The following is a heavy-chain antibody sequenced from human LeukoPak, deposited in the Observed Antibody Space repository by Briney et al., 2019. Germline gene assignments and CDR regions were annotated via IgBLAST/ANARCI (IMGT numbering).Heavy chain of an antibody. CDR3: ATVGVGGVYVDS. CDR2: IHYSGSA. CDR1: GGSISSYY. V-gene: IGHV4-59*01. D-gene: IGHD3-16*01. Sequence: SETLSLTCTVSGGSISSYYWSWVRQPPGTGLEWVGHIHYSGSASYNPSLKIRITISVDRSKSQFPLTLSAVTAADKCVYHCATVGVGGVYVDSWGRGTLVTVSS. J-gene: IGHJ4*02.